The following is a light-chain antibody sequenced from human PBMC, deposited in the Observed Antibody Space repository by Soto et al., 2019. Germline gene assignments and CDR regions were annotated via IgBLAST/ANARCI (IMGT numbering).Light chain of an antibody. CDR1: QSVLYSSNNKTY. CDR2: WAS. J-gene: IGKJ2*01. CDR3: QQYYRSPPFT. Sequence: DIVMTQSPDSLAVSLGERATINCKSIQSVLYSSNNKTYLAWYQQKPGQPPKLLIYWASTRESGVPDRFSGSGSGTHFTLTISSLLAKDVAVYYCQQYYRSPPFTFGQGTKVDVK. V-gene: IGKV4-1*01.